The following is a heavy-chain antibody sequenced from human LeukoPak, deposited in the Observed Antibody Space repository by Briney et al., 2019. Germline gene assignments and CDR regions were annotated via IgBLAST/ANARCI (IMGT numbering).Heavy chain of an antibody. Sequence: PGGSLRLSCAASGFTFSSYEMNWLRQAPGKGLELVSYISSSGSTIYYADSVKGRFTISRDNSKNTLYLQMNSLRAEDTAVYYCAKDQGYGDPLQGGLHVDYWGQGTLVTVSS. J-gene: IGHJ4*02. V-gene: IGHV3-48*03. CDR3: AKDQGYGDPLQGGLHVDY. CDR2: ISSSGSTI. CDR1: GFTFSSYE. D-gene: IGHD4-17*01.